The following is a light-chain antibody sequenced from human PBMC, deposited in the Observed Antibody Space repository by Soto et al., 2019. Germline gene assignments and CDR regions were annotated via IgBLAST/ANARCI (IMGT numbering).Light chain of an antibody. CDR2: SNN. CDR1: NSNIGSNT. V-gene: IGLV1-44*01. Sequence: QSVLTQPPSASGTPGQRVTISCSGSNSNIGSNTVNWYQRLPGTAPKLLIYSNNQRPSGVPARFSGSKSGTSASLAISGLQSEDEADYFCAAWDDSLNGLWVFGGGTKLTVL. J-gene: IGLJ3*02. CDR3: AAWDDSLNGLWV.